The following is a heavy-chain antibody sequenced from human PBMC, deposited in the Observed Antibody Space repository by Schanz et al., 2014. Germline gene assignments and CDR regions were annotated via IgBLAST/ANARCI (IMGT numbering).Heavy chain of an antibody. CDR3: AKSLESCPGGRCSRGYFDY. CDR2: IGTSGGT. J-gene: IGHJ4*02. Sequence: EVQLVESGGDLVQPGGSLRLSCSASGFTFSTFAMHWVRQAPGKGLEWVSTIGTSGGTNYAESVKGRFTISRDNSKNTLYLQMNSLRAEDTAVYYCAKSLESCPGGRCSRGYFDYWGQGTLVTVSS. CDR1: GFTFSTFA. D-gene: IGHD2-8*02. V-gene: IGHV3-23*04.